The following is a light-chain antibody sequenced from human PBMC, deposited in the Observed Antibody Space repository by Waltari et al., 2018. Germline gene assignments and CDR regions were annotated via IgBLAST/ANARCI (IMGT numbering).Light chain of an antibody. CDR2: AAS. CDR3: CSYAGTNTLL. V-gene: IGLV2-23*01. Sequence: QSPLTQPAAVSGSPGQSITISCTGSGSAVWSYFPVSWYQQNPGKAPRLLRYAASRRPSGVSTRFSGSKSGNTASLTISGLQAEDEADYYCCSYAGTNTLLFGGGTKVTVL. CDR1: GSAVWSYFP. J-gene: IGLJ2*01.